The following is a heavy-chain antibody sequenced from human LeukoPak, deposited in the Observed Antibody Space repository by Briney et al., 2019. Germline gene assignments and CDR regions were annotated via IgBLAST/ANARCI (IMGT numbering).Heavy chain of an antibody. Sequence: GGSLRLSCAASGFTFSSIAMTWVRQAPGKGLEWVSTIRSNGETTYNADSVRGRFTISRDNSKKTLYLQLNSLRVEDTAIYYCAKGQELDDGVFDSWGQGTLVTVSS. V-gene: IGHV3-23*01. CDR3: AKGQELDDGVFDS. J-gene: IGHJ4*02. CDR2: IRSNGETT. D-gene: IGHD1-1*01. CDR1: GFTFSSIA.